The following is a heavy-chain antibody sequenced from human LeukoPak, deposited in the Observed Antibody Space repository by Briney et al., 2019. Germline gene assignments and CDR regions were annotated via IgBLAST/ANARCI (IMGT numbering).Heavy chain of an antibody. CDR1: GFSFSTYN. CDR3: ARDPYSGNYGAYYYYYMDV. CDR2: ITSGSSYI. Sequence: GGSLRLSCAASGFSFSTYNMNWVRQAPGQRLEWVSSITSGSSYIYYADSVKGRFTISRDNAKSSLYLQMDSLRAEDTAVYYCARDPYSGNYGAYYYYYMDVWGKGTTVTISS. V-gene: IGHV3-21*01. D-gene: IGHD1-26*01. J-gene: IGHJ6*03.